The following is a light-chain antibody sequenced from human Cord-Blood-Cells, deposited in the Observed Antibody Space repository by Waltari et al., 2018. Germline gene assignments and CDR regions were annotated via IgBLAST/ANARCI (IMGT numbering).Light chain of an antibody. J-gene: IGKJ1*01. V-gene: IGKV3-15*01. CDR1: QSVSSN. Sequence: EIVITQSPATLNVSPGERATLSCRASQSVSSNLAWYQQKPGQAPRLLIYGASTRATGIPARFSGSGSGTEFTLTISSLQSEDFAVYYCQQYNNWPPWTFGQGTKVEIK. CDR3: QQYNNWPPWT. CDR2: GAS.